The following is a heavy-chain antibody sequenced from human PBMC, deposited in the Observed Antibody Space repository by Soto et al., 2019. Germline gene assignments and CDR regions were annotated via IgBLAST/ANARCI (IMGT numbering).Heavy chain of an antibody. V-gene: IGHV5-51*01. Sequence: PGESLKISCKGSGYTFTDYWIGWVRQLPGKGLEWMGIIYPGDSDTRYSPSFQGHVTITVDKSTSTAYLQWNTLKASDTAVYYCARDARGTRGFDEMDIWGQGTTVTVSS. J-gene: IGHJ6*02. CDR2: IYPGDSDT. CDR3: ARDARGTRGFDEMDI. CDR1: GYTFTDYW. D-gene: IGHD3-9*01.